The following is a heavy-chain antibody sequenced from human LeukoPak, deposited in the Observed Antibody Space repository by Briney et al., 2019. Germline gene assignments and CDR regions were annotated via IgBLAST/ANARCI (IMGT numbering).Heavy chain of an antibody. Sequence: GGSLRLSCVASGFSFSSYGMHWVRQAPGKGLEWVSVIYSGGSTYYADSVKGRFTISRDNSKNTLYLQMNSLRAEDTAVYYCARGRITMVRGVDYWGQGTLVTVSS. CDR2: IYSGGST. CDR3: ARGRITMVRGVDY. V-gene: IGHV3-NL1*01. D-gene: IGHD3-10*01. J-gene: IGHJ4*02. CDR1: GFSFSSYG.